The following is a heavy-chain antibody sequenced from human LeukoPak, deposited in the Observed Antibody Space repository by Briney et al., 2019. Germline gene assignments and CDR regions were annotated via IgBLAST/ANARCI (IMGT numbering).Heavy chain of an antibody. V-gene: IGHV4-39*07. CDR3: ARAWSIVVVPAATVNWFDP. CDR2: IYYSGST. J-gene: IGHJ5*02. CDR1: GGSISSSSYY. Sequence: SENLSLTCTVSGGSISSSSYYWGWIRQPPGKGLGWIGSIYYSGSTYYNPSLKSRVTISVDTSKNQFSLKLSSVTAADTAVYYCARAWSIVVVPAATVNWFDPWGQGTLVTVSS. D-gene: IGHD2-2*01.